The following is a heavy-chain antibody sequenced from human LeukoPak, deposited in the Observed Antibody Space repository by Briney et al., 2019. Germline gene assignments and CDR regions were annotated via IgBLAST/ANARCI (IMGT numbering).Heavy chain of an antibody. Sequence: PSETLSLTCTVSGGSISSYYWSWIRQPPGKGLEWIGYIYYSGSTNYNPSLKSRVTISVDTSKNQFSLKLSSVTAADTAVYYCARDYSSGYYGMDVWGQGTMVTVSS. CDR1: GGSISSYY. V-gene: IGHV4-59*01. CDR3: ARDYSSGYYGMDV. J-gene: IGHJ6*02. D-gene: IGHD6-19*01. CDR2: IYYSGST.